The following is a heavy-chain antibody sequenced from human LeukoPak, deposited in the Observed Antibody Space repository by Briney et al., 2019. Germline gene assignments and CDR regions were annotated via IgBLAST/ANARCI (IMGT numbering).Heavy chain of an antibody. V-gene: IGHV4-61*01. CDR2: IYYSGST. CDR3: ARSPASSGYYNWFDP. D-gene: IGHD3-22*01. J-gene: IGHJ5*02. Sequence: SETLSLTCSVSGGSVSSGTYYWSWIRQPPGKGLGWIGHIYYSGSTSYSPSLKSRVTISVDTSKNQFSLKLSSVTAADTAVYYCARSPASSGYYNWFDPWGQGTLVTVSS. CDR1: GGSVSSGTYY.